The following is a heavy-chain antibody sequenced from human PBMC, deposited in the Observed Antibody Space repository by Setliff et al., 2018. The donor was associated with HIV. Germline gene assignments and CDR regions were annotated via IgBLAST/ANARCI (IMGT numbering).Heavy chain of an antibody. Sequence: KPSETLSLTCAVYGGSFSASYWSWVRQTPGKGLEWIGSIFYSGITYYNPSLKSRVTISVDTSKNQFSLKLTSVTAADTAVYYCARGTVITYFYDSSGSFDYWGQGTLVTVSS. D-gene: IGHD3-22*01. CDR3: ARGTVITYFYDSSGSFDY. CDR1: GGSFSASY. V-gene: IGHV4-34*01. CDR2: IFYSGIT. J-gene: IGHJ4*02.